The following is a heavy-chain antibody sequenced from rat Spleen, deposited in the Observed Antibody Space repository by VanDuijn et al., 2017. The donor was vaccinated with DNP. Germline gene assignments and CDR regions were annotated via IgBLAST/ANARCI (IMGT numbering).Heavy chain of an antibody. CDR1: GYTFTPYY. V-gene: IGHV1-43*01. J-gene: IGHJ3*01. Sequence: QVQLQQSGAELAKPGSSVKISCKASGYTFTPYYIGWIKQTTGQGLEYIGYINTGSGGTNYNEKFKGKATLTVDKSSSTAYMQLSSLTPVDTAVYYCARRSGYGNWFAYWGHGTLVTVSS. D-gene: IGHD4-3*01. CDR3: ARRSGYGNWFAY. CDR2: INTGSGGT.